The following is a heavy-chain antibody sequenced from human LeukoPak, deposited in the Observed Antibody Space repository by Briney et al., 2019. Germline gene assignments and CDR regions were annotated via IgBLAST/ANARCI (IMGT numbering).Heavy chain of an antibody. Sequence: ASVKVSCKASGGTFSSYAISWVRQAPGQGLEWMGWINPNSGVTKYAQKFQGRVTMTRDTSISTAYMELTRLRSDDTAVYYCARGGLRVMVYRLYYMDVWGKGATVTVSS. CDR1: GGTFSSYA. V-gene: IGHV1-2*02. D-gene: IGHD2-8*01. J-gene: IGHJ6*03. CDR2: INPNSGVT. CDR3: ARGGLRVMVYRLYYMDV.